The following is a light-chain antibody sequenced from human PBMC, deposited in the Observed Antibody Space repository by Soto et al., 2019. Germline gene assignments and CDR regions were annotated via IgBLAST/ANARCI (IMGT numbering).Light chain of an antibody. Sequence: IQMTQSPSSLSASVGDRLTITCRASQSISTWLAWYQQKPGKAPKLLIYSASDLESGVPSRFSASGFGTEFTLTITSLQPDDFATYYCQQYNSYSTFGPATFGQGTKVDIK. CDR1: QSISTW. J-gene: IGKJ1*01. CDR3: QQYNSYSTFGPAT. CDR2: SAS. V-gene: IGKV1-5*03.